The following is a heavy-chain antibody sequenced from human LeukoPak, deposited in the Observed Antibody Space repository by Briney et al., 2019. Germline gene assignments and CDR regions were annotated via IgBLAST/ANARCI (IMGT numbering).Heavy chain of an antibody. D-gene: IGHD2-2*02. Sequence: SETLSLTCAVYGGSFSGYYWSWIRQPPGKGLEWIGEINHSGSTNYNPSLKSRVTISVDTSKNQFSLKLSSVTAADTAVYYCARDCRSTSCYIGGIEYWGQGTLVTVSS. V-gene: IGHV4-34*01. CDR3: ARDCRSTSCYIGGIEY. J-gene: IGHJ4*02. CDR2: INHSGST. CDR1: GGSFSGYY.